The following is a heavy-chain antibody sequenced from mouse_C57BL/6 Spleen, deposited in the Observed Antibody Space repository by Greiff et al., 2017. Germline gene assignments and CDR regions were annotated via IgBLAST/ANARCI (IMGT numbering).Heavy chain of an antibody. CDR1: GYTFTSSG. CDR3: SRYYYGSSPTFDV. D-gene: IGHD1-1*01. J-gene: IGHJ1*03. Sequence: QVQLQQSGAELARPGASVKLSCKASGYTFTSSGISWVKQRTGQGLEWIGEIYPRSGNTYYNEKFKGKATLTADKSSSTAYMELRSLTSDDSAVYVCSRYYYGSSPTFDVWGTGTTVTVSS. CDR2: IYPRSGNT. V-gene: IGHV1-81*01.